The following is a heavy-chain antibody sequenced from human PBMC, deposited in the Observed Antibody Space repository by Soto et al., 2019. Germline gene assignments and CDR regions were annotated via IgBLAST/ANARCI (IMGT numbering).Heavy chain of an antibody. Sequence: EVQLLESGGGLVQPGGSLRLSCAASGFTFSSYAMSWVRQAPGKGLEWVSAISASGGSTYYADSVKGRFTISRDNXXNTLYLQMNSPRAEDTAVYYCACDRGAYYYYGMDVWGQGTTVTVSS. CDR1: GFTFSSYA. V-gene: IGHV3-23*01. CDR3: ACDRGAYYYYGMDV. D-gene: IGHD3-10*01. CDR2: ISASGGST. J-gene: IGHJ6*02.